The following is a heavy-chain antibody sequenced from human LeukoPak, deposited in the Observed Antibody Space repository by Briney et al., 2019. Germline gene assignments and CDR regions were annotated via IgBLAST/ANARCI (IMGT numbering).Heavy chain of an antibody. Sequence: SETLSLTCDVFGGSFRDYHWSWLRQPPGPGLEWIGEINHSGTARYNPSLENRVTISLDTSRNQFSLRLTSATAADTAVYYCARCPARYYDNGNYYINAFNLWGHGTMVTVSS. CDR3: ARCPARYYDNGNYYINAFNL. J-gene: IGHJ3*01. CDR1: GGSFRDYH. CDR2: INHSGTA. D-gene: IGHD3-16*01. V-gene: IGHV4-34*01.